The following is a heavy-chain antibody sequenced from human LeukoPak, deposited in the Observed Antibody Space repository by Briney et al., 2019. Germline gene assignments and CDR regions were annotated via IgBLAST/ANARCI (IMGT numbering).Heavy chain of an antibody. CDR3: ARGGKGSPYYFDY. Sequence: ASVKVSCKASGGTFSSYAISWVRQAPGQGLEWMGGIIPIFGTANYAQKFQGRVTMTRNTSISTAYMELSSLRSEDTAVYYCARGGKGSPYYFDYWGQGTLVTVSS. V-gene: IGHV1-69*05. J-gene: IGHJ4*02. CDR2: IIPIFGTA. CDR1: GGTFSSYA. D-gene: IGHD1-26*01.